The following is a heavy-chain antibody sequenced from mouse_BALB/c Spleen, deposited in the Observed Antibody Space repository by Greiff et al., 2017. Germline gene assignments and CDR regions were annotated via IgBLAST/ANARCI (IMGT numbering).Heavy chain of an antibody. CDR3: ARGKGVFDY. CDR1: GYAFTNYL. J-gene: IGHJ2*01. V-gene: IGHV1-54*01. CDR2: INPGSGGT. Sequence: QVQLQQSGAELVRPGTSVKVSCKASGYAFTNYLIEWVKQRPGQGLEWIGVINPGSGGTNYNEKFKGKATLTADKSSSTAYMQLSSLTSDDSAVYFCARGKGVFDYWGQGTTLTVSS.